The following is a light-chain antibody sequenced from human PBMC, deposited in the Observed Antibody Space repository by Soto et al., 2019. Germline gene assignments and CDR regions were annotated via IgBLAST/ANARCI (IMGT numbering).Light chain of an antibody. V-gene: IGKV1-27*01. CDR2: EAS. CDR1: QGIRHY. CDR3: QKLNAYPPWT. J-gene: IGKJ1*01. Sequence: DIQMTQSPSSLSASVGDRVTITCRASQGIRHYLAWYQQKPGKVPKLLIYEASNLQSGVPSRFSGSGSGTDFTLTVSSLQPEDFATYFCQKLNAYPPWTFGQGTKVDI.